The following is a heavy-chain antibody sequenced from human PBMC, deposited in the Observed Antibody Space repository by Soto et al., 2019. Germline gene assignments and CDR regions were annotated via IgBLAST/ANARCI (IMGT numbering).Heavy chain of an antibody. CDR2: VKSKTDGGTI. V-gene: IGHV3-15*01. D-gene: IGHD5-12*01. Sequence: EVQLVESGGGLVKPGGSLRLSCAASGFTFSNAWMTWVRQAPGKGLEWVGRVKSKTDGGTIDYAAPVKDRFTISRDDSTNTLYLQMNSLKTEDTAVYYCIGTYSGSSMRFDYWGQGTRVTVSS. CDR1: GFTFSNAW. J-gene: IGHJ4*02. CDR3: IGTYSGSSMRFDY.